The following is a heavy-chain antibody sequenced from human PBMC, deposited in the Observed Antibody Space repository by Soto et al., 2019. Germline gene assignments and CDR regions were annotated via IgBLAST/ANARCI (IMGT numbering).Heavy chain of an antibody. CDR2: MNPNSGNT. D-gene: IGHD4-17*01. Sequence: QVQLVQSGAEVKKPGASVKVSCKASGYTFTSYDINWVRQATGQGLEWMGWMNPNSGNTGYAQKCQGRATMTRNTSISTAYMGLSSLRSEDTAVYYWARGGEGYGDYVPDYWGQGTLVTVSS. V-gene: IGHV1-8*01. CDR1: GYTFTSYD. CDR3: ARGGEGYGDYVPDY. J-gene: IGHJ4*02.